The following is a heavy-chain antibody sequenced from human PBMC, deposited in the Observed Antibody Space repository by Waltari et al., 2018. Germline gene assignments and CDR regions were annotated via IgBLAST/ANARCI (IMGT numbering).Heavy chain of an antibody. CDR3: AKDRGWSLYYFDY. J-gene: IGHJ4*02. CDR1: GFTFSSYG. V-gene: IGHV3-30*02. Sequence: QVQLVESGGGVVQPGGSLRLSCAASGFTFSSYGMHWVRRAPGKGLEWVEFIRYDGSNKYYADSVKGRFTISRDNSKNTLYLQMNSLRAEDTAVYYCAKDRGWSLYYFDYWGQGTLVTVSS. D-gene: IGHD2-15*01. CDR2: IRYDGSNK.